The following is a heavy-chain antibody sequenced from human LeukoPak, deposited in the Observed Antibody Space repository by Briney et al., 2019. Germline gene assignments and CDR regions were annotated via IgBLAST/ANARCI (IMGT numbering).Heavy chain of an antibody. CDR1: GFTFDDYT. CDR2: ISWDGGST. J-gene: IGHJ4*02. CDR3: AKDMTRYSSSWYFSLPGDF. Sequence: GGSLRLSCAASGFTFDDYTMHWVRQAPGKGLEWVSLISWDGGSTYYADSVKGRFTISRDNSKNSLYLQMNSLRTEDTALYYCAKDMTRYSSSWYFSLPGDFWGQGTLVTVSS. D-gene: IGHD6-13*01. V-gene: IGHV3-43*01.